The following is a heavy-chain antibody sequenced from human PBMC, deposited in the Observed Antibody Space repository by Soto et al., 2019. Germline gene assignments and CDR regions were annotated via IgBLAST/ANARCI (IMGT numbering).Heavy chain of an antibody. D-gene: IGHD3-3*01. J-gene: IGHJ4*02. V-gene: IGHV4-38-2*01. CDR2: IYHSGST. Sequence: SETLSLTCAVSGYSISSGYYWGWIRQPPGKGLEWIGIIYHSGSTNYNPSLMSRVTISLDTSKNQFSLKLTSVTAADTAVYYCARGITISLSHDYWGQGTLVTVSS. CDR3: ARGITISLSHDY. CDR1: GYSISSGYY.